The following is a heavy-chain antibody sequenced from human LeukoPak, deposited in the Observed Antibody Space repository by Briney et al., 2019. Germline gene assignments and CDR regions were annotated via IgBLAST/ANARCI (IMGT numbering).Heavy chain of an antibody. Sequence: SETLSLTCAVYGGSFSGYFWSWIRQPPGKGLEWIGEINHSGSTSYNPSLKSRVSISVDQSKNQFSLNLSSVTAADTAVYYCVRARRIGQSDAFDIWGQGTMVTVSS. J-gene: IGHJ3*02. V-gene: IGHV4-34*01. CDR3: VRARRIGQSDAFDI. D-gene: IGHD3-10*01. CDR2: INHSGST. CDR1: GGSFSGYF.